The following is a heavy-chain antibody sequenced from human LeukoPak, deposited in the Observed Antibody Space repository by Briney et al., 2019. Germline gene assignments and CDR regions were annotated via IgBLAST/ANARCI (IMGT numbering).Heavy chain of an antibody. Sequence: PGRSLRLSCAASGFTFSSYAMHWVRQAPGKGLEWVSAISGSGGSTYYADSVKGHFTISRDNSKNTLYLQMNSLRAEDTAVYYCAKDDHGGSGWRDYFDYWGQGTLVTVSS. D-gene: IGHD6-19*01. J-gene: IGHJ4*02. CDR2: ISGSGGST. CDR3: AKDDHGGSGWRDYFDY. CDR1: GFTFSSYA. V-gene: IGHV3-23*01.